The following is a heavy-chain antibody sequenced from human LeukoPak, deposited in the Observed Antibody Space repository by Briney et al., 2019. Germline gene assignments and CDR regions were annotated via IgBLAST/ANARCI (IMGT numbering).Heavy chain of an antibody. V-gene: IGHV4-61*02. Sequence: PSETLSLTCTVSTGSISSGSYYWSWIRQPAGKGLEWIGRIYTSGNTNYNPSLKSRVTISVDTSKNQFSLKLSSVTAADTAVYYCARVYDSSGYQRDYWGQGTLVTVSS. CDR1: TGSISSGSYY. D-gene: IGHD3-22*01. CDR2: IYTSGNT. CDR3: ARVYDSSGYQRDY. J-gene: IGHJ4*02.